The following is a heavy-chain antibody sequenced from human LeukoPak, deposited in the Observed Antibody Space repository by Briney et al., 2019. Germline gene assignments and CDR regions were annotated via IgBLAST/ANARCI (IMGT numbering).Heavy chain of an antibody. CDR1: GGSISSSNW. CDR2: IYHSGSN. Sequence: SETLSLTCAVSGGSISSSNWWSWVRQPPGKGLEWIGEIYHSGSNNSNPSLKSRVTISVDKSKNQFSLKRSSVTAADTAVYYCARIDSESIAAAGTFDYWGQGTLVTVSS. J-gene: IGHJ4*02. V-gene: IGHV4-4*02. D-gene: IGHD6-13*01. CDR3: ARIDSESIAAAGTFDY.